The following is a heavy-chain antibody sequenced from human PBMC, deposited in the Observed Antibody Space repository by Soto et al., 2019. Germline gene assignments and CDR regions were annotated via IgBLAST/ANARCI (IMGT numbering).Heavy chain of an antibody. CDR1: GFTFSSYA. D-gene: IGHD2-15*01. CDR3: AKGSCSGGSCFEDY. Sequence: EVQLLESGGGLVQPGGSLRLSCAASGFTFSSYAMSWVRQAPGKGLEWVSAISGSGGSTYYADSVKGRFIISRDNSKNTLYLQMNSLRAEDTAVYYCAKGSCSGGSCFEDYWGQGTLVTVSS. J-gene: IGHJ4*02. V-gene: IGHV3-23*01. CDR2: ISGSGGST.